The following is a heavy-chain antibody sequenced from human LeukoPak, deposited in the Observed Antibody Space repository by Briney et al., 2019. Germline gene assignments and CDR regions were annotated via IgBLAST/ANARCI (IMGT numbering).Heavy chain of an antibody. CDR3: ARDTSPYCGDDCYFDAFDL. D-gene: IGHD2-21*02. V-gene: IGHV3-7*03. CDR2: INQDGRKE. CDR1: AFTFGRYW. J-gene: IGHJ3*01. Sequence: GGSLRLSCVASAFTFGRYWMTWVRQAPGKGLEWVANINQDGRKEHYVDSVKGRFTISRDNAKNFLYLQMNSLRAEDTAVYFCARDTSPYCGDDCYFDAFDLWGQGTMVTVSS.